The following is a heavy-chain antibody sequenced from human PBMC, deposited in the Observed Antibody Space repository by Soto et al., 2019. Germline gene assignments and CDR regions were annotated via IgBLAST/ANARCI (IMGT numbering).Heavy chain of an antibody. J-gene: IGHJ5*02. V-gene: IGHV3-33*01. D-gene: IGHD3-10*01. Sequence: GGSLRLSCAASGFTFSSYGMHWVRQAPGKGLEWVAVIWYDGSNKYYADSVKGRFTISRDNSKNTLYLQMNSLRAEDTAVYYCARDITMVRGVTGWFDPWGQGTLVTVSS. CDR2: IWYDGSNK. CDR1: GFTFSSYG. CDR3: ARDITMVRGVTGWFDP.